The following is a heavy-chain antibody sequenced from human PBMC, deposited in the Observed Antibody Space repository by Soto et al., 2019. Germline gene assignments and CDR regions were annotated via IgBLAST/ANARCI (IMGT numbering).Heavy chain of an antibody. CDR1: GFPFTTYT. CDR2: IFGGRDGTT. CDR3: AKDEVYLAVAGLIDY. D-gene: IGHD6-19*01. V-gene: IGHV3-23*01. J-gene: IGHJ4*02. Sequence: GGSLRLSCAASGFPFTTYTMSWVRQTPRKALEWVASIFGGRDGTTFYAASVKGRFTISRDDSRNTLHLQMNSLRADDSAIYYCAKDEVYLAVAGLIDYWGQGTLVTVSS.